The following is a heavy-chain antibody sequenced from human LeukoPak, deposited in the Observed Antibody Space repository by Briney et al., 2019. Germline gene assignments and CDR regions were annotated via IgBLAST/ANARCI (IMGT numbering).Heavy chain of an antibody. CDR3: AKEPSRNDYYYYSMDV. V-gene: IGHV3-23*01. D-gene: IGHD6-6*01. CDR2: ISGNGIST. Sequence: GGSLRLSCAASGFTFTNYAMSWVRQAPGKGLEWVSGISGNGISTYYADSVKGRFTLSRDNSKRTLYLQRASLRADETAVYYCAKEPSRNDYYYYSMDVWGKGTTVTVSS. CDR1: GFTFTNYA. J-gene: IGHJ6*03.